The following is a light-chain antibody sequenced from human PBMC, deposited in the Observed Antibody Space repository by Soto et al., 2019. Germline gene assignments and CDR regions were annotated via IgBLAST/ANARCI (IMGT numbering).Light chain of an antibody. CDR2: DVS. CDR1: QNISTS. J-gene: IGKJ1*01. V-gene: IGKV1-5*01. Sequence: DIQLTQSPSTLSASVGDSVTITCRASQNISTSLAWYQHKPGKAPKLLMFDVSNLESGVPSRFSGSGSGTEFTLTISSLHSDDFATYYCQQYDYSRTVGQGTKVDIK. CDR3: QQYDYSRT.